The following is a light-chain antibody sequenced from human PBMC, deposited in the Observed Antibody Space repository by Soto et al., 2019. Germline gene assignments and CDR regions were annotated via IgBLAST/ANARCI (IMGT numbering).Light chain of an antibody. CDR3: CSYAGSSTFVV. J-gene: IGLJ2*01. CDR2: EGS. Sequence: QSALTQPASVSGSPGQSITISCTGTSSDVGSYNLVSWYQQHSGKAPKLMIYEGSKRPSGVSNRFSGYKSGNTASLTISGLEAEDEADYYCCSYAGSSTFVVFGGGTKLTVL. CDR1: SSDVGSYNL. V-gene: IGLV2-23*03.